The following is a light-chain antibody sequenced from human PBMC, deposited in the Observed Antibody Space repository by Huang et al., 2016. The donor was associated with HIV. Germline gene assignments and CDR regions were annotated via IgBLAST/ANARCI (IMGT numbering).Light chain of an antibody. V-gene: IGKV3-15*01. Sequence: EIVMTQSPGTLSVSPGERATLPCRASQSVSNEVAWFQQKPGQAPRLLIYGANIRPSGTPAGFICSGSGTEFTLTISSLQSEDFAIYYCQQYNDWPWTFGQGTKVEIK. J-gene: IGKJ1*01. CDR1: QSVSNE. CDR3: QQYNDWPWT. CDR2: GAN.